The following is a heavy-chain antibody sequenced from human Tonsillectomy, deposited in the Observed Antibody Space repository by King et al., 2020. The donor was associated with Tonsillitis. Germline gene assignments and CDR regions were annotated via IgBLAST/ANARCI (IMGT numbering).Heavy chain of an antibody. CDR2: ISSSSSDI. V-gene: IGHV3-21*01. Sequence: VQLVESGGGLVKPGGSLRLSCVASVFSFSSYNMNWFRQAPGKGLEWVSSISSSSSDIYYADSVKGRFTISRDNAENQLYLQMNSLRAEDTAVYYCARDFGYYYGMDVWGQGTTVTVSS. D-gene: IGHD3-3*01. J-gene: IGHJ6*02. CDR3: ARDFGYYYGMDV. CDR1: VFSFSSYN.